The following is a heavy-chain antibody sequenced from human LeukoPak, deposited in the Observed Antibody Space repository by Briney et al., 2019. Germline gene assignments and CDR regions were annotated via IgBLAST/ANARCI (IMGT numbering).Heavy chain of an antibody. D-gene: IGHD4-11*01. CDR1: GFTFSSYW. V-gene: IGHV3-74*01. CDR2: INSDGSIT. CDR3: ARATMTTKSGYYFDY. Sequence: GGSLRLSCAASGFTFSSYWMHWVRQPPGRGLVWVSRINSDGSITNYADSVKGRFTISRDNAKNTLYLQMNSLRAEDTSVYHCARATMTTKSGYYFDYWGQGTLVTVSS. J-gene: IGHJ4*02.